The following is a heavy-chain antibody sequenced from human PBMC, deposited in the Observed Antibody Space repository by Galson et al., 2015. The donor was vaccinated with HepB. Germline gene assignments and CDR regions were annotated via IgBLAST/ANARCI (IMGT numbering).Heavy chain of an antibody. CDR3: ARVLWPYAFDI. CDR2: IYSGGST. J-gene: IGHJ3*02. CDR1: GFSVSSSY. V-gene: IGHV3-53*01. D-gene: IGHD2/OR15-2a*01. Sequence: SLRLSCAASGFSVSSSYMTWVRQAPGRGLEWVPVIYSGGSTYYADSVKGRFTISRDRSKNTLYVQMNSLRAEDTAVYYCARVLWPYAFDIWGQGTMVTVSS.